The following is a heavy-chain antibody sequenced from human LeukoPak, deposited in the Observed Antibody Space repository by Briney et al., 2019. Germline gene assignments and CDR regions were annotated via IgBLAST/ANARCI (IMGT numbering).Heavy chain of an antibody. V-gene: IGHV1-69*13. CDR1: GGTFSSYA. CDR3: ARVLHPSGSGMDV. Sequence: SVTVSCTASGGTFSSYAISWVRQAPGQGLEWMGGIIPIFGTANYAQEFQGRVTVTADESTSTAYMELSSLRSEDTAVYYCARVLHPSGSGMDVWGQGTTVTVSS. D-gene: IGHD3-22*01. J-gene: IGHJ6*02. CDR2: IIPIFGTA.